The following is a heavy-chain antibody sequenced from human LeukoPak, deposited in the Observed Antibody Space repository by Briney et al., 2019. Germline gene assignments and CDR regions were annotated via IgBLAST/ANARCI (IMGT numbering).Heavy chain of an antibody. V-gene: IGHV4-4*07. J-gene: IGHJ2*01. CDR2: IYTSGST. Sequence: SETLSLTCTVSGGSISSYYWSWIRQPAGKGLEWIGRIYTSGSTNYNPSLKSRVTMSVDTSKNQFSLKLSSVTAADTAVYYCARHGWAVAGSNWYFDLWSRGTLVTVSS. CDR3: ARHGWAVAGSNWYFDL. CDR1: GGSISSYY. D-gene: IGHD6-19*01.